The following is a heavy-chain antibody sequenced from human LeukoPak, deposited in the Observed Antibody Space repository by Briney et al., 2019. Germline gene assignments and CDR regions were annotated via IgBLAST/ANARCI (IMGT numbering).Heavy chain of an antibody. D-gene: IGHD6-19*01. J-gene: IGHJ4*02. V-gene: IGHV3-30*02. CDR2: IRYDGSNK. CDR3: AKDRSSDSRAGLFDY. Sequence: GGSLRLSCAASGFTFSSYGMHWVRQAPGKGLDWVAFIRYDGSNKYYADSVKGRFTISRDNSKNTLYLQMNSLRAEDTAVYYCAKDRSSDSRAGLFDYWGQGTLVTVSS. CDR1: GFTFSSYG.